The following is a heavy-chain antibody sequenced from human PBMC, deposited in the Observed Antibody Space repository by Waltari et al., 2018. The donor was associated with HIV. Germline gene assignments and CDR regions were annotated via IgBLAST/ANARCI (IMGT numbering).Heavy chain of an antibody. CDR2: ISSDASST. Sequence: EVQLVESGGGLVQPGGSLRLSCAASGFTFSSYWMHWVRQAPGKGLGWVSRISSDASSTSYADSVKGRFTISRDNAKNTLYLQMNSLRAEDTAVYYCARIYSSGWYEYFDYWGQGTLVTVSS. CDR3: ARIYSSGWYEYFDY. D-gene: IGHD6-19*01. V-gene: IGHV3-74*01. CDR1: GFTFSSYW. J-gene: IGHJ4*02.